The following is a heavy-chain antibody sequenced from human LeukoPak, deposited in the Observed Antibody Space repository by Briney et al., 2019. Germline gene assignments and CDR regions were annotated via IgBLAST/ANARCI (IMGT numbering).Heavy chain of an antibody. CDR1: GYSINSNYH. CDR2: IYQSGNT. Sequence: SETLSLTCSVSGYSINSNYHWGWIRQPPGKGLEWIGIIYQSGNTNYNPSLKSRVTISVDTSKNQFSLKLSSVTAADTAVYYCARGGLDYYFDYWGQGTLVTVSS. J-gene: IGHJ4*02. CDR3: ARGGLDYYFDY. V-gene: IGHV4-38-2*02. D-gene: IGHD1-1*01.